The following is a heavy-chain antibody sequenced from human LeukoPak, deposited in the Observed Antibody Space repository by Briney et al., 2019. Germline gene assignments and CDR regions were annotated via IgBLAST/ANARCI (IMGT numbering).Heavy chain of an antibody. CDR3: AVARYNSSSLDY. Sequence: GGSLRLSCAASGFTFSSYSMNWVRQAPGKGLVWVSSISSSSSNIYYADSVKGRFTISRDNAENSLYLQMNSLRAEDTAVYYCAVARYNSSSLDYWGQGNLVTVSS. CDR1: GFTFSSYS. CDR2: ISSSSSNI. V-gene: IGHV3-21*01. J-gene: IGHJ4*01. D-gene: IGHD6-13*01.